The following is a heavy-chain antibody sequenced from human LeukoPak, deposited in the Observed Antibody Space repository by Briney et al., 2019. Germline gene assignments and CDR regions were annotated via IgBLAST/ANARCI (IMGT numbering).Heavy chain of an antibody. CDR2: IYHSGST. D-gene: IGHD4-17*01. V-gene: IGHV4-30-2*01. J-gene: IGHJ6*04. Sequence: SETLSLTCAVSGGSLSSGGYSWSWIRQPPGKGLEWIGYIYHSGSTYYNPSLKSRVTISVDRSKNQFSLKLSSVTAADTAVYYCARAGGDYYGMDVWGKGTTVTVSS. CDR3: ARAGGDYYGMDV. CDR1: GGSLSSGGYS.